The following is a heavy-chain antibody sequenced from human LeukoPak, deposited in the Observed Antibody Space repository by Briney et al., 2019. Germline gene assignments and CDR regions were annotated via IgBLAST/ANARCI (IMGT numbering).Heavy chain of an antibody. CDR3: ARPIVGATTWTAFDI. V-gene: IGHV4-39*01. Sequence: SETLSLTCTVSGGSISSSSYYWGWIRQPPGKGLEWIGSIYYSGSTYYNPSLKSRVTISVDTSKNQFSLKLSSVTAADTAVYYCARPIVGATTWTAFDIWGQGTVVTVSS. CDR1: GGSISSSSYY. D-gene: IGHD1-26*01. CDR2: IYYSGST. J-gene: IGHJ3*02.